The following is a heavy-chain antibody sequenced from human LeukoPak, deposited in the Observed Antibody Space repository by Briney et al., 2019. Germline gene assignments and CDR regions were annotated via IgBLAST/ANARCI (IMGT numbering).Heavy chain of an antibody. CDR2: INANHGGT. J-gene: IGHJ4*02. CDR1: GYTLTCYY. Sequence: ASVKVSCKASGYTLTCYYLHWGRKAPGQGLEWMGWINANHGGTNYAQQFQGRVTMTRDTSISRAYMELSRLRSDDAAVYYCARHRDFDSTGYYYPLFDYWGQGTLVTVSS. V-gene: IGHV1-2*02. CDR3: ARHRDFDSTGYYYPLFDY. D-gene: IGHD3-22*01.